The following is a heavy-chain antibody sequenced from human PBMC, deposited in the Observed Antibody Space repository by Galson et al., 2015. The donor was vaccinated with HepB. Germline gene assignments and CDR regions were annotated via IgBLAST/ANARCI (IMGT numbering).Heavy chain of an antibody. V-gene: IGHV1-24*01. D-gene: IGHD3-22*01. CDR1: GYTITESS. Sequence: SVKVSCKVFGYTITESSMHWVRQTPGNGLEWMGVFGPEDGETVCAQKFQGRLTMTEDTSTDTAYMELSSLRAEDTAIYYCATTLAPGQWDYYDSRGWLDPWGQGTLITVSS. CDR2: FGPEDGET. J-gene: IGHJ5*02. CDR3: ATTLAPGQWDYYDSRGWLDP.